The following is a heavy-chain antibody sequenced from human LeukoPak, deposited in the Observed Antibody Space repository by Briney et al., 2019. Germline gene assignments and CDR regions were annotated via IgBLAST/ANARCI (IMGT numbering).Heavy chain of an antibody. CDR3: ARQSAVTHNWFDP. CDR1: GYSFPSYW. CDR2: IYPGDSDT. J-gene: IGHJ5*02. D-gene: IGHD4-11*01. V-gene: IGHV5-51*01. Sequence: GESLKISCKGSGYSFPSYWIGWVRQMPGKGLEWMWIIYPGDSDTRYSPSFQGQVTISADKSISTAYLQWSSLKASDTAMYYCARQSAVTHNWFDPRGQGTLVTVSS.